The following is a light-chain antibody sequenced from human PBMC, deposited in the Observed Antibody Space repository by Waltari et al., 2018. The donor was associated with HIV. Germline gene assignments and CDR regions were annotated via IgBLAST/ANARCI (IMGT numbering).Light chain of an antibody. CDR2: QDN. CDR3: QAWDSSTAV. Sequence: SYELTQPPSVSVSPGQPASITCPGDKLGDNYACWYQQKPGQSPVLVIDQDNKRPSGIPERFSGSNSGNTATLTISGTQAMDEADYYCQAWDSSTAVFGGGTKLTVL. J-gene: IGLJ3*02. CDR1: KLGDNY. V-gene: IGLV3-1*01.